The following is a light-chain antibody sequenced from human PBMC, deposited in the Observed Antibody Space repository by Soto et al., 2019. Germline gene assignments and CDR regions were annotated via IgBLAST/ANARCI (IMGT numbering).Light chain of an antibody. J-gene: IGKJ1*01. CDR3: QQYNNWPRT. CDR2: GAF. CDR1: QSVSSSY. V-gene: IGKV3-15*01. Sequence: EIVLTQSPGTLSLSRGERATLSCRASQSVSSSYLAWYQQKPGQAPRLLIYGAFTRATGIPARFSDSGSGTEFTLTINSLQSEDFAVYYCQQYNNWPRTLGQGTKVDI.